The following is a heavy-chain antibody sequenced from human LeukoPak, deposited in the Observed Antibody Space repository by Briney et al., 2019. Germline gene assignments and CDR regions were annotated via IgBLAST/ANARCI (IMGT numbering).Heavy chain of an antibody. CDR3: AKAPGRGGTNWFDP. CDR2: INPNSGGT. Sequence: ASVKVSCKASGYTFTGYYMHWVRQAPGQGLEWMGWINPNSGGTNYTQKFQGRVTMTRDTSISTAYMELSRLRSDDTAVYYCAKAPGRGGTNWFDPWGQGNLVTVSS. V-gene: IGHV1-2*02. D-gene: IGHD3-10*01. J-gene: IGHJ5*02. CDR1: GYTFTGYY.